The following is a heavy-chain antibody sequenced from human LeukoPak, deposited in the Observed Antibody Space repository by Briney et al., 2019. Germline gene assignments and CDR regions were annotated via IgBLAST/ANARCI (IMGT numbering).Heavy chain of an antibody. V-gene: IGHV3-66*01. Sequence: GGSLRLSCAASGFXVSSNYISWVRQAPGKGLEWVSVIYSGGSTYYADSVKGRFTISRDNSKNTLYLQMNSLRAEDTAVYYCAIGPDRIAARLGRLDYWGQGTLVTVSS. J-gene: IGHJ4*02. CDR1: GFXVSSNY. D-gene: IGHD6-6*01. CDR3: AIGPDRIAARLGRLDY. CDR2: IYSGGST.